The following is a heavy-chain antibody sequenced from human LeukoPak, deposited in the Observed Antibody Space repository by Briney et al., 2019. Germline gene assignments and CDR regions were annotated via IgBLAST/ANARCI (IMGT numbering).Heavy chain of an antibody. D-gene: IGHD2-2*02. V-gene: IGHV4-30-4*08. CDR3: ARGLGYCSSTSCYTWIRSSYYFDY. J-gene: IGHJ4*02. Sequence: SQTLSLTCTDSGGSISSGDYYWGWIRQPPGKGLEWIGYIYYSGSTYYNPSLKSRVTISVDTSKNQFSLKLSSVTAADTAVYYCARGLGYCSSTSCYTWIRSSYYFDYWGQGTLVTVSS. CDR1: GGSISSGDYY. CDR2: IYYSGST.